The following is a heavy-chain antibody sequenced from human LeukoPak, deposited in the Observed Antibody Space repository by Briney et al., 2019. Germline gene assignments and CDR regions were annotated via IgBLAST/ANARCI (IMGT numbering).Heavy chain of an antibody. CDR3: ARDLTYYDTLTGYYTAWFDP. CDR1: GLIFSNYW. CDR2: INSDGSST. V-gene: IGHV3-74*01. Sequence: GGSLSLSCAASGLIFSNYWMHWVRQAPGKALVWFSHINSDGSSTTYADSVKARFTISRDNAKNTLFLQMDSLRAEDTAVYYCARDLTYYDTLTGYYTAWFDPWGQGTLVTVSS. D-gene: IGHD3-9*01. J-gene: IGHJ5*02.